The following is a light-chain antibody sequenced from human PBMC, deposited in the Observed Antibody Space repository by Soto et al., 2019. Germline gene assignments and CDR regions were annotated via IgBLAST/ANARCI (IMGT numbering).Light chain of an antibody. Sequence: QYVLTQPPSASGSPGQSVTISCTGTISDVGGYDYVSWYQLHPGKAPKLMIYEINKRPSGVPDRFSGSRSGNTASLTVSGLQAEDEADYYCNSYAGSSNVFGTGTKLTVL. V-gene: IGLV2-8*01. CDR1: ISDVGGYDY. CDR3: NSYAGSSNV. CDR2: EIN. J-gene: IGLJ1*01.